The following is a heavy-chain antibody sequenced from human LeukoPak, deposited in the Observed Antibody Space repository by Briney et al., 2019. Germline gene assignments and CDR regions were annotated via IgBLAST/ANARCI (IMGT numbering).Heavy chain of an antibody. V-gene: IGHV4-4*02. Sequence: SGTLSLTCAVSGGSIRSSNWRSWPRQPPGKGLEWIGEIYHSGSTNYNPSLKSRVAISVDKSKNQFSLRLSSVTAADTAVYYCARTIYYGSGNSHWGQGTLVTVSS. J-gene: IGHJ4*02. CDR1: GGSIRSSNW. CDR2: IYHSGST. D-gene: IGHD3-10*01. CDR3: ARTIYYGSGNSH.